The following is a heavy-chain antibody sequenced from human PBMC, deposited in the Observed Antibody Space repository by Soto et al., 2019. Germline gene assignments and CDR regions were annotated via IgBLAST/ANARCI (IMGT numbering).Heavy chain of an antibody. Sequence: EVQLLESGGGLVQPGGSLRLSCAASGFTFSSYAMSWVRQAPGKGLEWVSAIIGSGGSTYYADSVKGRCTISRDNSKNTLYLQMNSLRAEDTAVYYCANMVRGVSPYFDYWGQGTLVTVSS. V-gene: IGHV3-23*01. CDR3: ANMVRGVSPYFDY. CDR2: IIGSGGST. J-gene: IGHJ4*02. D-gene: IGHD3-10*01. CDR1: GFTFSSYA.